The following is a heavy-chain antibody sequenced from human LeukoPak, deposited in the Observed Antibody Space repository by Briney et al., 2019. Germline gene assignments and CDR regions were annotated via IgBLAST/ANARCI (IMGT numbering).Heavy chain of an antibody. V-gene: IGHV3-48*04. J-gene: IGHJ4*02. CDR2: SSGVSGSI. Sequence: QPGGSLRLSCAASGFTFTAYSLNWVRQAPGKGLEWISYSSGVSGSIYYADSVEGRFTISRDDANNLLYLQMNSLRAEDTAVYYCARDLQLVGATNIVDYWGQGTLVTVSS. D-gene: IGHD1-26*01. CDR3: ARDLQLVGATNIVDY. CDR1: GFTFTAYS.